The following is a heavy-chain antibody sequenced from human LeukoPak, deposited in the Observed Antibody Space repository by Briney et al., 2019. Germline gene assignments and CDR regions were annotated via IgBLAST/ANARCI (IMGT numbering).Heavy chain of an antibody. CDR1: GFTFGSHA. J-gene: IGHJ4*02. V-gene: IGHV3-23*01. CDR3: GKTTVGYSSGQKPAWPVDF. D-gene: IGHD5-18*01. CDR2: IFGSGGSP. Sequence: GGSLRLSCEASGFTFGSHAMYWVRQAPGKGLEWVAGIFGSGGSPHYADSVKGRFAISRDNPRNTVYLQINSLRDDDTAVYYCGKTTVGYSSGQKPAWPVDFWGQGTLVTVSS.